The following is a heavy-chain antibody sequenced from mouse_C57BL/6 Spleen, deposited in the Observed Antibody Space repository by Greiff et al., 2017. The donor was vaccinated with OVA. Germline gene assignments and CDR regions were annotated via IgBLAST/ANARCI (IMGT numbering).Heavy chain of an antibody. CDR2: INYDGSST. CDR1: GFTFSDYY. CDR3: ARGSYYYGSSYWYFDV. J-gene: IGHJ1*03. D-gene: IGHD1-1*01. V-gene: IGHV5-16*01. Sequence: EVQLVESEGGLVQPGSSMKLSCTASGFTFSDYYMAWVRQVPEKGLEWVANINYDGSSTYYLDSLKSRFIISRDNAKNILYLQMSSLKSEDTATYYCARGSYYYGSSYWYFDVWGTGTTVTVSS.